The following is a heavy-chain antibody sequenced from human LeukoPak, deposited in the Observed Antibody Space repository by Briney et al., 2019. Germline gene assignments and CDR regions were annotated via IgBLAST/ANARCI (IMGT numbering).Heavy chain of an antibody. CDR3: VKGHCSGSSCFPNYYYYMDV. CDR2: ISWNSGSI. V-gene: IGHV3-9*01. CDR1: GFTFDEHA. J-gene: IGHJ6*03. D-gene: IGHD2-15*01. Sequence: GGSLRLSCAGSGFTFDEHAMHWVRQAPGKGLEWVSGISWNSGSIAYADSVKGRFTISRDNAKNLLFLQMSSLRAADTALYYCVKGHCSGSSCFPNYYYYMDVWGTGTTVTVSS.